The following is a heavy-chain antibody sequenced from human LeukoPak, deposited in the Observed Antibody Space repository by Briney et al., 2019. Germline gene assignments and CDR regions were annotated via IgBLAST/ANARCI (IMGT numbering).Heavy chain of an antibody. J-gene: IGHJ4*02. V-gene: IGHV3-33*06. CDR2: IWYDGSQK. CDR1: GITFSTSG. D-gene: IGHD7-27*01. CDR3: AKDTGHLILGDY. Sequence: PGGSLRLSCAASGITFSTSGMHWVRQAPGKGLEWVAVIWYDGSQKYYADSVKGRFTISRGNSKDTLFLQMNSLTLEDTAVYYCAKDTGHLILGDYWGQGTLVIVSS.